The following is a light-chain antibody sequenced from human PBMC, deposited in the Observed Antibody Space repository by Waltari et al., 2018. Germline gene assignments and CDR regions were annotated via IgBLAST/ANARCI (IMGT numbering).Light chain of an antibody. CDR3: CSYGGSYTYV. Sequence: QSALTQPRSVSGSPGQSVTIPCTGSTRDVGGYHYVSWYQQHPDQAPKLMIYDVTKRTSGLPDRFSASKSGNTASLTISGLQAEDEADYYCCSYGGSYTYVFGTGTKVTVL. CDR2: DVT. V-gene: IGLV2-11*01. J-gene: IGLJ1*01. CDR1: TRDVGGYHY.